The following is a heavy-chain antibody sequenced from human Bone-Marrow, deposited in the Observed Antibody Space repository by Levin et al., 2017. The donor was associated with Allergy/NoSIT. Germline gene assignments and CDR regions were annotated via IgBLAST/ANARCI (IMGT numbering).Heavy chain of an antibody. CDR3: AVGTHQPFDAFDI. CDR2: IDPSDSYT. J-gene: IGHJ3*02. CDR1: GYSFTSYW. Sequence: MPGGSLRLSCKGSGYSFTSYWISWVRQMPGKGLEWMGRIDPSDSYTNYSPSFQGHVTISADKSISTAYLQWSSLKASDTAMYYCAVGTHQPFDAFDIWGQGTMVTVSS. D-gene: IGHD1-26*01. V-gene: IGHV5-10-1*01.